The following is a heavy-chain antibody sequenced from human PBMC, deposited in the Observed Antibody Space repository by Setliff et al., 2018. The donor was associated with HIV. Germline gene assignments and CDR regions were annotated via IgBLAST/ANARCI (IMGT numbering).Heavy chain of an antibody. V-gene: IGHV3-21*04. CDR2: ISPSGTYI. Sequence: PGGSLRLSCAASGFTFSSYSMNWVRQAPGKGLEWVSFISPSGTYIHYADSLKGRFTISRDNAKNSLYLQMNSLRAEDTAIYYCAKGYYYDRVEGFDIWGQGTMVTVSS. CDR3: AKGYYYDRVEGFDI. D-gene: IGHD3-22*01. J-gene: IGHJ3*02. CDR1: GFTFSSYS.